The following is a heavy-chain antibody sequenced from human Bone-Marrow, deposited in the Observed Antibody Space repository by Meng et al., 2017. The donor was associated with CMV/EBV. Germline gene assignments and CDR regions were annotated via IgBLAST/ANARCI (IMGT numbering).Heavy chain of an antibody. Sequence: ASVKVSCKASGYTFTSYYMHWVRQAPGQGLEWMGIINPSGGSTSYAQKFQGRVTMTRDTSTSKVYMELSSLRSEDTAVYYCARGQYCTSCYNDAFDIWGQGTMVTVSS. CDR1: GYTFTSYY. CDR3: ARGQYCTSCYNDAFDI. D-gene: IGHD2-2*02. CDR2: INPSGGST. J-gene: IGHJ3*02. V-gene: IGHV1-46*01.